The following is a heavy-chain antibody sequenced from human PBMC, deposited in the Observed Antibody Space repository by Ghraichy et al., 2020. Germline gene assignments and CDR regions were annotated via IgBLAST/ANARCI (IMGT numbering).Heavy chain of an antibody. CDR1: GGSIRRNY. V-gene: IGHV4-59*08. CDR2: IYDSETT. D-gene: IGHD5-12*01. CDR3: ARHDGGYSGYERNFAY. Sequence: SQTLSLTCTVSGGSIRRNYWSWIRQPPGKGLEWIGFIYDSETTNYNPSLESRVAMSVDMSKTKFSLRLGSVTAADTAVYYCARHDGGYSGYERNFAYWGQGILVTVSS. J-gene: IGHJ4*02.